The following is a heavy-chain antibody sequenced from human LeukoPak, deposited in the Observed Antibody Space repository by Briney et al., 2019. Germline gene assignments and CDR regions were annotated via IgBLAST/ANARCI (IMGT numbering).Heavy chain of an antibody. CDR1: GGSFSGYY. D-gene: IGHD3-22*01. Sequence: SETLSLTCAVYGGSFSGYYWSWIRQPPGKGLEWIGEINHSGSTNYNPSLKSRVTISVDTSKNQFSLKLSSVTAADTAVYYCARGVARQYYYDISGYYKWGYYYYGMDVWGQGPTVTVSS. J-gene: IGHJ6*01. CDR2: INHSGST. V-gene: IGHV4-34*01. CDR3: ARGVARQYYYDISGYYKWGYYYYGMDV.